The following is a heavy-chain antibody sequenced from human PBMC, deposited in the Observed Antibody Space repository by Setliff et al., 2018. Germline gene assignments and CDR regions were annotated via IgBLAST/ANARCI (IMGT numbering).Heavy chain of an antibody. CDR2: ISPSGST. J-gene: IGHJ4*02. CDR1: GASITSGGFY. Sequence: SETLSLTCSVSGASITSGGFYWTWIRQPAGKGLEWIGHISPSGSTTYNPSVKSRVTISLDTSKNHFSLKLDSVTAADTALYYCARSPSSGAYWNPRPFYSDYRARGTPVTVSS. CDR3: ARSPSSGAYWNPRPFYSDY. V-gene: IGHV4-61*09. D-gene: IGHD1-26*01.